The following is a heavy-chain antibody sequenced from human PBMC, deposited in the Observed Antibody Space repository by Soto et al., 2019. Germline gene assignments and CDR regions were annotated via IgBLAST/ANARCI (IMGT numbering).Heavy chain of an antibody. D-gene: IGHD3-3*01. J-gene: IGHJ4*02. CDR3: ARGVDSCSGNLF. CDR2: IHHSGST. V-gene: IGHV4-34*01. Sequence: SETLSLTCALYGGSFDGYYWSWIRQSPGKGLEWIGEIHHSGSTKYNPSLKSRVSLSVDTSTKQFSLKMTSMTAADRGVYYCARGVDSCSGNLFWAQGTPVTVCS. CDR1: GGSFDGYY.